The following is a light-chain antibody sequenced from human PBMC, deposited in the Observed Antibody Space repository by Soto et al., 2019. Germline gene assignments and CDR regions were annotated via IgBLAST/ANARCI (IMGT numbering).Light chain of an antibody. CDR1: QNINNY. CDR3: QQYENLPT. J-gene: IGKJ5*01. CDR2: DAS. Sequence: DIQMTQSPSSLSASVGDRVTITCQASQNINNYLNWYQQKPGRAHELLIYDASNLEAGVPSRFRGSGSGTDFTFTISRRQPEDIATYYCQQYENLPTFGQGTRLEIK. V-gene: IGKV1-33*01.